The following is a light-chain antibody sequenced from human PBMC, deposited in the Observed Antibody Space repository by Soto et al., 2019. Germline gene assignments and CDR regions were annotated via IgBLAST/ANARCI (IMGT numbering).Light chain of an antibody. V-gene: IGKV1-8*01. Sequence: AIRMTQSPSSFSASTGDRVTITCRASQGISSYLAWYQQKPGKAPKLLVYAASTLQYGVPSRFSGSGSGTDFALTLSCLQSEDFATYFCQQYYTYHQTFVQGTKLEIK. J-gene: IGKJ2*01. CDR2: AAS. CDR3: QQYYTYHQT. CDR1: QGISSY.